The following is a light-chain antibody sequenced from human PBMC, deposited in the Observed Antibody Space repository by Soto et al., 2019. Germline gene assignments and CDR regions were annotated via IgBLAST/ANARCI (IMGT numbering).Light chain of an antibody. Sequence: EIVLTQFLATLSMSIGERAIHLCRVSMSVNKYLAWYKQRPGQVPRLLIYDASSSATGVPARFSCSWSGTDFTLTIISLVPEDFAIYYCQQRSNWRGVFGRGTRVHIK. J-gene: IGKJ4*01. CDR3: QQRSNWRGV. V-gene: IGKV3-11*01. CDR1: MSVNKY. CDR2: DAS.